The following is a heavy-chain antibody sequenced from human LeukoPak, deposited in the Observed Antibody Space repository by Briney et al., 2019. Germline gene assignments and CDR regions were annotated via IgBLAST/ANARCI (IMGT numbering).Heavy chain of an antibody. V-gene: IGHV3-21*01. CDR2: ISSSSSYI. J-gene: IGHJ3*02. CDR3: ARFYCSSTSCFAFDI. D-gene: IGHD2-2*01. Sequence: GGSLRLSCAASRFTFSSYRMNWIRQAPGKGLEWVSSISSSSSYIYYADSVKGRFTISRDNAKNSLYLQMNSLRAEDTAVYYCARFYCSSTSCFAFDIWGQGTMVTVSS. CDR1: RFTFSSYR.